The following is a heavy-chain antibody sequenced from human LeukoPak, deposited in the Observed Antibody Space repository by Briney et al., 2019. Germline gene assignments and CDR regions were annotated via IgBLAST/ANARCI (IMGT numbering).Heavy chain of an antibody. CDR3: AELGITMIGGV. V-gene: IGHV3-48*03. Sequence: GGSLRLSCAASGFTFSSYEMNWLRQAPGKGLEWVSYMSSSGSTIYYADSVKGRFTISRDNAKNSLYLQMNSLRAEDTAVYYCAELGITMIGGVWGKGTTVTISS. D-gene: IGHD3-10*02. CDR2: MSSSGSTI. J-gene: IGHJ6*04. CDR1: GFTFSSYE.